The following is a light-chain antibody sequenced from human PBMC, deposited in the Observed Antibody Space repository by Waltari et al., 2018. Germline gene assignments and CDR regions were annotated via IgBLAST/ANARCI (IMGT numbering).Light chain of an antibody. CDR1: SSDIGSKKF. CDR2: EVD. J-gene: IGLJ2*01. V-gene: IGLV2-23*02. CDR3: CAYVGCGSLVL. Sequence: QSALSQPAPVSGSLGQSITIPCTGSSSDIGSKKFVSWYQQHPGKAPKIMMYEVDKRPSGLSDSFSGSKSGNTSSLTISGLQPEDEADYYCCAYVGCGSLVLFGGGTKLTVL.